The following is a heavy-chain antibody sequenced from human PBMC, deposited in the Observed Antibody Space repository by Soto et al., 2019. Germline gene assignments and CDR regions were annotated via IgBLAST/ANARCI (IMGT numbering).Heavy chain of an antibody. V-gene: IGHV3-23*01. D-gene: IGHD3-3*01. CDR2: ISGSGGST. J-gene: IGHJ6*02. CDR3: AKDLAEVSGLYWPAVLRFLEEPLGMDV. Sequence: GGSLRLSCAASGFTFSSYAMSWVRQAPGKGLEWVSAISGSGGSTYYADSVKGRFTISRDNSKNTLYLQMNSLRAEDTAVYYCAKDLAEVSGLYWPAVLRFLEEPLGMDVWGQGTTVTVSS. CDR1: GFTFSSYA.